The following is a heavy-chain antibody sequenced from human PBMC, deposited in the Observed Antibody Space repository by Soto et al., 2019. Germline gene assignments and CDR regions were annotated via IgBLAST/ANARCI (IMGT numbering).Heavy chain of an antibody. Sequence: EVQLVESGGGLVKPGGSLRLSCAASGFTFSSYSMNWVRQAPGKGLEWVSSISSSSSYIYYADSVKGRFTISRDNAKKSLYLQMNSLRAEDTAVYYCARANGDWYFDLWGRGTLVTVSS. CDR1: GFTFSSYS. CDR3: ARANGDWYFDL. CDR2: ISSSSSYI. D-gene: IGHD4-17*01. V-gene: IGHV3-21*01. J-gene: IGHJ2*01.